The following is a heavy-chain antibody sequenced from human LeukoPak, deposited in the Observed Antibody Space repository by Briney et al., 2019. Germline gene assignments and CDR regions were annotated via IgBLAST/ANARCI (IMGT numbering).Heavy chain of an antibody. D-gene: IGHD3-3*01. CDR1: GGSVTSKSYY. CDR3: ARLPRIPLFGVAFKFGWIDS. V-gene: IGHV4-39*02. Sequence: SGTLSLTCNVSGGSVTSKSYYWGWIRQSPDKRLEWIGNTHQGGKTYSNPSLKTRVTVSADASQTHFSLRLTSVTAADTAVYYCARLPRIPLFGVAFKFGWIDSWGQGIPVTVSS. CDR2: THQGGKT. J-gene: IGHJ5*01.